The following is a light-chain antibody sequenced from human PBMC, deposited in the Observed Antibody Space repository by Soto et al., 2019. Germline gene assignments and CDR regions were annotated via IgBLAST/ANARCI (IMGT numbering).Light chain of an antibody. CDR2: QDN. CDR1: NLGDKF. CDR3: QAWDSGIVV. Sequence: SYELTQPPSVTVSPGQTATITCSGDNLGDKFVCWYQQRPGQSPVLVIYQDNKRPSGIPERFSGSNSGNTATLTISGTQAMDEADYSCQAWDSGIVVFGGGNKLTVL. V-gene: IGLV3-1*01. J-gene: IGLJ3*02.